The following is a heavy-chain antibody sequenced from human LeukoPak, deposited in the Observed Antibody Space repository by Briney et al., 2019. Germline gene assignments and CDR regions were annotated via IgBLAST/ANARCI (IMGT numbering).Heavy chain of an antibody. CDR3: ARFRSGFENWFDP. V-gene: IGHV1-69*05. J-gene: IGHJ5*02. Sequence: SVKVSCKASGGTFSSYAISWVRQAPGQGLEWMGGIIPIFGTANYAQKFQGRVTITTDESTSTAYMELSSLRSEDTAVYYCARFRSGFENWFDPWGQGTLVTVSS. CDR2: IIPIFGTA. D-gene: IGHD3-3*01. CDR1: GGTFSSYA.